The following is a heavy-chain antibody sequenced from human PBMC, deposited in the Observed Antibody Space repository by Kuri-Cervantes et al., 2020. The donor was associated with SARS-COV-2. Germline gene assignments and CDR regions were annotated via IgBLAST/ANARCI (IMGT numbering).Heavy chain of an antibody. D-gene: IGHD1-26*01. CDR3: ARGQENSGSFRSMGIGAFDI. V-gene: IGHV3-64*01. J-gene: IGHJ3*02. CDR2: ISSNGGST. Sequence: GESLKISCAASGFTFSSYAMHWVRQAPGKGLEYVSAISSNGGSTYYANSVKGRFTISRDNSKNTLYLQMGSLRAEDTAVYYCARGQENSGSFRSMGIGAFDIWGQGTMVTVSS. CDR1: GFTFSSYA.